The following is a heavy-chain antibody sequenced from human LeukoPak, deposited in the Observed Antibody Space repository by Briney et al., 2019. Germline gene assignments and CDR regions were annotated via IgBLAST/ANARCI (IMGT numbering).Heavy chain of an antibody. CDR2: IGTAGDT. D-gene: IGHD3-22*01. J-gene: IGHJ4*02. Sequence: PGGSLRLSCVASGFTFSIYDMHWVRQTPGKRLEWVSTIGTAGDTWYPGSVRGRFTISRDNAKNSLYLQMNSLRAEDTALYYCAKVAYYYDSSGYYYFDYWGQGTLVTVSS. CDR1: GFTFSIYD. V-gene: IGHV3-13*01. CDR3: AKVAYYYDSSGYYYFDY.